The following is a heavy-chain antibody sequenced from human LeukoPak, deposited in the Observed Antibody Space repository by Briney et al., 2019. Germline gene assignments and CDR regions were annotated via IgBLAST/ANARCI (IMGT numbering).Heavy chain of an antibody. J-gene: IGHJ2*01. CDR3: AKDPTTTTVTRPIGDWYFDL. V-gene: IGHV3-30*02. CDR1: GFTFSSYG. CDR2: IRYDGSNK. D-gene: IGHD4-17*01. Sequence: GGSLRLSCAASGFTFSSYGMHWVRQAPGKGLEWVAFIRYDGSNKYYADSVKGRFTISRDNSKNTLYLQMNSLRAEDTAVYYCAKDPTTTTVTRPIGDWYFDLWGRGTLVTVSS.